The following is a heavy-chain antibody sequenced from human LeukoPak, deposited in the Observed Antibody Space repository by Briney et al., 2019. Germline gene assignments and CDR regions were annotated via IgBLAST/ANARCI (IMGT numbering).Heavy chain of an antibody. CDR2: INPSGGST. D-gene: IGHD2-8*01. CDR3: AREAGYCTNGVCRYGMDV. J-gene: IGHJ6*02. Sequence: GASVKVSCKASGYTFTIYYMHWVRQAPGQGLEWMGIINPSGGSTSYAQKFQGRVTMTRETSTSTVYMELSSMRSEDTAVYYCAREAGYCTNGVCRYGMDVWGQGTTVTVSS. CDR1: GYTFTIYY. V-gene: IGHV1-46*01.